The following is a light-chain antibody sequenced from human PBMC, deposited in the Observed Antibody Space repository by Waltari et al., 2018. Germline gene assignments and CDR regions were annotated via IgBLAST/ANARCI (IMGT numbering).Light chain of an antibody. J-gene: IGKJ2*01. CDR3: QQYNSYPYT. CDR2: KAS. V-gene: IGKV1-5*03. Sequence: DIQMTQSPSTLSASVGDRVTITCRASQSISNWLAWYQQKPGKAPKLLIYKASSLESGVPSRFSGSGSGTEFTLTISSLQPDDLATYYCQQYNSYPYTFGQGTKLEIK. CDR1: QSISNW.